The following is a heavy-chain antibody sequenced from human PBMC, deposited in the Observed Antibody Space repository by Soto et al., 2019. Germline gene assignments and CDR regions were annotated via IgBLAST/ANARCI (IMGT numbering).Heavy chain of an antibody. D-gene: IGHD3-10*01. V-gene: IGHV1-69*06. J-gene: IGHJ6*02. CDR2: IIPSFATG. Sequence: QVQLVQSGAEVKKPGSSVKVSCKASGGTFGNSAISWVRQAPGQGLEWMGGIIPSFATGNSAPEFQGRLTIPADKSTTTAYMELSSLSSEDTAVYYCARSYYGSGSYWFYGMDVWGQGTTVTVSS. CDR3: ARSYYGSGSYWFYGMDV. CDR1: GGTFGNSA.